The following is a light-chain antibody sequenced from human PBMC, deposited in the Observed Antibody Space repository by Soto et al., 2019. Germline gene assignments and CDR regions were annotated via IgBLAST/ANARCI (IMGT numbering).Light chain of an antibody. Sequence: DIVMTQSPLSLPVTPGEPASISCRSSQSLLHSNGYNYLDWYLRKPGQSPQLLISLGSNRASVVTDRFSGSRSGTDCTLKIIRVEAEDVGVYYCMQALPTPRSFGYGTKVDIK. CDR2: LGS. CDR3: MQALPTPRS. J-gene: IGKJ3*01. V-gene: IGKV2-28*01. CDR1: QSLLHSNGYNY.